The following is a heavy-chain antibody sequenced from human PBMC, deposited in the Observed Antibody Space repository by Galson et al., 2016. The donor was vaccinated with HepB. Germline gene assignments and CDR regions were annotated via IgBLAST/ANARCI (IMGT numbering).Heavy chain of an antibody. V-gene: IGHV4-38-2*02. J-gene: IGHJ4*02. CDR3: ATDPHF. CDR1: GYSIRSGYY. CDR2: IYYSGST. Sequence: TLSLTCTVSGYSIRSGYYWGWIRQPPGKGLEWIGSIYYSGSTYYNPSLKSRVTISLDMSKNQFSLNLNSVTAADTAMYYCATDPHFWGQGTLVTVSS.